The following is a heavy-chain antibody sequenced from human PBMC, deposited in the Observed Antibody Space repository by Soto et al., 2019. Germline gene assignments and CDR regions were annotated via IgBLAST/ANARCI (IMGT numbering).Heavy chain of an antibody. CDR1: GFTFSSYS. J-gene: IGHJ6*02. CDR3: ARAREGIAARPRGDYGMDV. Sequence: GGSLRLSCAASGFTFSSYSMNWVRQAPGEGLEWVSSISSSSSYIYYADSVKGRFTISRDNAKNSLYLQMNSLRAEDTAVYYCARAREGIAARPRGDYGMDVWGQGTTVTVSS. D-gene: IGHD6-6*01. CDR2: ISSSSSYI. V-gene: IGHV3-21*01.